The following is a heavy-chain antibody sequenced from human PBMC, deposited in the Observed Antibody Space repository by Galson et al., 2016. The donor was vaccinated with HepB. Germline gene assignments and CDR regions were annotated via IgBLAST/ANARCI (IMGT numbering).Heavy chain of an antibody. CDR2: IYSTVTT. CDR3: ARDFSGSFDS. J-gene: IGHJ5*01. CDR1: GDSFTSYY. D-gene: IGHD1-26*01. Sequence: SLTCTVSGDSFTSYYWSWIRPPPGKGLEWIGYIYSTVTTNYNPSLKSRVTMSIETTKNQFSLRLSSMTAADTAVYYCARDFSGSFDSWGQGILVTVSS. V-gene: IGHV4-59*12.